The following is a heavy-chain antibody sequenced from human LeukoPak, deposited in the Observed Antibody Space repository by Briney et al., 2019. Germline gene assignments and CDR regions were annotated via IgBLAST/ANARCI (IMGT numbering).Heavy chain of an antibody. J-gene: IGHJ4*02. CDR2: ISYDGSNK. V-gene: IGHV3-30*18. CDR1: GFTFSSYG. D-gene: IGHD3-22*01. CDR3: AKGDYYDSSGYDY. Sequence: GGSLRLSCAASGFTFSSYGMHWVRQAPGMGLEWVAVISYDGSNKYYADSVKGRFTISRDNSENTLYLQMNSLRAEDTAVYYRAKGDYYDSSGYDYWGQGTLVTVSS.